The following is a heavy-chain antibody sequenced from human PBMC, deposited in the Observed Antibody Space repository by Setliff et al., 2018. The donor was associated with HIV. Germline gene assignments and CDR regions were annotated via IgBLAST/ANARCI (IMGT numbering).Heavy chain of an antibody. V-gene: IGHV3-23*01. J-gene: IGHJ4*02. Sequence: GGSLRLSCAASGFTFSNYAMTWVRQAAGKGLEWVSAISSSGINTYYIDSVKGRFIISRDNSKNTLYLQMNSLRVEDTAIYYCARAWAMQQLVPAYWGQGTLVTVSS. CDR3: ARAWAMQQLVPAY. CDR2: ISSSGINT. CDR1: GFTFSNYA. D-gene: IGHD6-6*01.